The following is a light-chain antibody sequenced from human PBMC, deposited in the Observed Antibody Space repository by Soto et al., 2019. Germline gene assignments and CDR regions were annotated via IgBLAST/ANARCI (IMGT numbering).Light chain of an antibody. J-gene: IGKJ4*01. CDR2: GAS. CDR3: QHYGSSPGLT. Sequence: EIMLTQSPGTLSLSPGERATLFCLASQSVTSSSIAWHQQKRGQAPRLLIYGASSRATGIPDRFSGSGSGTDFTLTISRLESDDSAVYYCQHYGSSPGLTFGGGTNVDIK. CDR1: QSVTSSS. V-gene: IGKV3-20*01.